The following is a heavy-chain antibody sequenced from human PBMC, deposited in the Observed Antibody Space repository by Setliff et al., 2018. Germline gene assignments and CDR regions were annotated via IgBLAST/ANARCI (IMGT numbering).Heavy chain of an antibody. D-gene: IGHD2-21*01. CDR3: TRDIVVFTDIDYYYSGMDV. Sequence: GSLRLSCAASGFAFNTYWMHWVRQVPGKGLVWVARINGDGSVANYADAVKGRFTISRDNAKSTLSLQMNTLKAEDTAVYYCTRDIVVFTDIDYYYSGMDVWGQGTAVTVS. J-gene: IGHJ6*02. V-gene: IGHV3-74*01. CDR1: GFAFNTYW. CDR2: INGDGSVA.